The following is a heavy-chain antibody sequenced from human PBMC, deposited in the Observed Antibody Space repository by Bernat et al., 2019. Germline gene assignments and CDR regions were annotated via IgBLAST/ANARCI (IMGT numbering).Heavy chain of an antibody. V-gene: IGHV3-30*18. CDR3: AKVRPPTVTSSYYGMDV. D-gene: IGHD4-17*01. J-gene: IGHJ6*02. Sequence: QVQLVESGGGVVQPGRSLRLSCAASGFTFSSYGMHWVRQAPGKGLEWVAVISYDGSNKYYSESVKGRFTISRDNSKNTLYLQMNSLRPEDTAVYYCAKVRPPTVTSSYYGMDVWGQGTTVTVSS. CDR1: GFTFSSYG. CDR2: ISYDGSNK.